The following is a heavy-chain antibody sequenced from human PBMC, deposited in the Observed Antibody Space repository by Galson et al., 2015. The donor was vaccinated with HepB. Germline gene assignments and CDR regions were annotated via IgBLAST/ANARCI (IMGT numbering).Heavy chain of an antibody. CDR2: IYSSGST. J-gene: IGHJ4*02. Sequence: SETLSLTCTVSGGSISTYYWNWVRQPPGKELEWIGYIYSSGSTNYNPSLRSRATILVDTSKNQFSLKLSSVTAADKAIYYCARLRPSSYCTSAACHLIFDYWGQGTPVTVSS. V-gene: IGHV4-59*01. CDR3: ARLRPSSYCTSAACHLIFDY. D-gene: IGHD2-8*01. CDR1: GGSISTYY.